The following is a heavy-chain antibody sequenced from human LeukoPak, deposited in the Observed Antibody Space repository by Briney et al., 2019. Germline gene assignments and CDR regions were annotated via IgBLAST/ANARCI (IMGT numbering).Heavy chain of an antibody. CDR3: ARNQWLAHGVFNI. CDR2: IHYSGGT. Sequence: SETQSLTCTVSGGSISNSYWSWIRQPPGKGLEWIGYIHYSGGTNYNPSLKSRVTISLDTSQSQFSLRLTSVTAADTAVYYCARNQWLAHGVFNIWGQGTMVTVSS. CDR1: GGSISNSY. J-gene: IGHJ3*02. V-gene: IGHV4-59*01. D-gene: IGHD6-19*01.